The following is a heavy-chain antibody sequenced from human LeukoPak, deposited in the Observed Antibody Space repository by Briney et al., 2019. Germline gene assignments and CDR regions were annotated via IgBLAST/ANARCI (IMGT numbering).Heavy chain of an antibody. V-gene: IGHV4-59*01. CDR1: GGSISSYY. Sequence: SETLSLTCTVSGGSISSYYWSWIRQPPGKGLEWIGYIYYSGSANYNPSLKSRVTISVDTSKNQFSLKLSSVTAADTAVYHCARGGFYGSSGYYSDYWGQGTLVTVSS. CDR2: IYYSGSA. CDR3: ARGGFYGSSGYYSDY. J-gene: IGHJ4*02. D-gene: IGHD3-22*01.